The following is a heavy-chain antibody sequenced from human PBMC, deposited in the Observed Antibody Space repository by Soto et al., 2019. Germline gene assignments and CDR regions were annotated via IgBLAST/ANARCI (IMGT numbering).Heavy chain of an antibody. CDR2: IYYRGST. J-gene: IGHJ4*02. CDR3: ARGVLH. V-gene: IGHV4-31*03. CDR1: GGSISSGGYY. Sequence: QVQLQESGPGLVKPSQTLSLTCTVSGGSISSGGYYWSWIRQHPGKGLEWIGYIYYRGSTSYNPAHKSRVTISVETSKNHFSLKLRSVTAADTAVYYCARGVLHWGQGTLVTVSS.